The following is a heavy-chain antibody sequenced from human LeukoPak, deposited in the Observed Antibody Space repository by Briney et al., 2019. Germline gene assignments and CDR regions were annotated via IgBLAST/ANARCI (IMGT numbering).Heavy chain of an antibody. Sequence: TSETLSLTCTVSGDSISSYYWSWIRQPPGKGLEWIGEINHSGSTNYNPSLKSRVTISVDTSKNQLSLKLSSMTAADTAVYYCARQWLVSPLFDYWGQGTLVTVSS. V-gene: IGHV4-34*01. CDR3: ARQWLVSPLFDY. CDR2: INHSGST. CDR1: GDSISSYY. D-gene: IGHD6-19*01. J-gene: IGHJ4*02.